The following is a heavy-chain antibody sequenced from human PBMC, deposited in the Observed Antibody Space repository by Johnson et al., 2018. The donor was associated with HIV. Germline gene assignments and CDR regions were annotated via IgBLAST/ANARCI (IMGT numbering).Heavy chain of an antibody. D-gene: IGHD6-19*01. CDR1: GFTFSNAW. J-gene: IGHJ3*01. Sequence: QVQLVESGGGLVKPGGSLRLSCAASGFTFSNAWMSWVRQAPGKGLEWVSYISSSGNTIYYADSVQGRFTISRDNAKNSLYLQMNSLRDEDTAVYYCARDMGVAVAGHGFDLWGQGTMVTVSS. CDR2: ISSSGNTI. V-gene: IGHV3-11*04. CDR3: ARDMGVAVAGHGFDL.